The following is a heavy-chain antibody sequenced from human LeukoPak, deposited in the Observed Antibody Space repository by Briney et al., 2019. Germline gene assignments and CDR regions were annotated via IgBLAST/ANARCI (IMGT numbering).Heavy chain of an antibody. CDR2: INSDSSTI. CDR3: LRGDRRDY. V-gene: IGHV3-48*01. J-gene: IGHJ4*02. CDR1: GFIFSSCS. Sequence: GGSLRLPCAASGFIFSSCSLNWVRQAPGKGLEWVSYINSDSSTIHYADSVKGRFTISRDNAEKSLYMQMNSLRVEDTAVYYCLRGDRRDYWGQGTLVTVSS.